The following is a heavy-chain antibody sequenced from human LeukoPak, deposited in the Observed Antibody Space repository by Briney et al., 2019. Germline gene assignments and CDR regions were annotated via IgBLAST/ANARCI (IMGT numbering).Heavy chain of an antibody. J-gene: IGHJ4*02. Sequence: SETLSLTCTVSGGSISSYYWSWIRQPPGKGLEWIGYIYYSGSTNYNPSLKSRVTISVDTSKNQFSLKLSTVTAADTAVYYCARVTLQYYFDYWGQGTLVTVSS. CDR1: GGSISSYY. D-gene: IGHD2-21*02. CDR2: IYYSGST. CDR3: ARVTLQYYFDY. V-gene: IGHV4-59*01.